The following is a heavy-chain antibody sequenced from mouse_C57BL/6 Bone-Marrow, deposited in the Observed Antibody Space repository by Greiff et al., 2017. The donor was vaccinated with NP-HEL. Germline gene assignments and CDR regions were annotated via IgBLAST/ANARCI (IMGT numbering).Heavy chain of an antibody. CDR1: GYTFTSYW. CDR2: ITPSNGGT. D-gene: IGHD2-2*01. CDR3: AREDRRWLRRDYFDY. Sequence: QVQLQQPGTELVKPGASVKLSCKASGYTFTSYWMHWVKPRPGQGLACIGNITPSNGGTNYNEQFKSKATLTVDKSSSTAYMQLSSLTSEDSAVDYCAREDRRWLRRDYFDYWGQGTTLTVSS. V-gene: IGHV1-53*01. J-gene: IGHJ2*01.